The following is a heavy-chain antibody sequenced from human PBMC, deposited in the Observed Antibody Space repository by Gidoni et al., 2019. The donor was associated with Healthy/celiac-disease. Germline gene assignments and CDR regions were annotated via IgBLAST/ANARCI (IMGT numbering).Heavy chain of an antibody. Sequence: EVQLVESVGCLVKPGGSLRLSCAASGFPFRSYSMNWVRQAPGKGLEWGSSISSSSSYIYYADSVKGRFTISRDNAKNSLYLQMNSLRAEDTAVYYCARDAMYYDFWSGSVNFDYWGQGTLVTVSS. V-gene: IGHV3-21*01. D-gene: IGHD3-3*01. CDR3: ARDAMYYDFWSGSVNFDY. J-gene: IGHJ4*02. CDR1: GFPFRSYS. CDR2: ISSSSSYI.